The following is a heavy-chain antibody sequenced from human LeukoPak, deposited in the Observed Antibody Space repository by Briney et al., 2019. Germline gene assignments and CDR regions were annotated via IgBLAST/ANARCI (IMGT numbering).Heavy chain of an antibody. Sequence: SETLSLTCAVYGGSFSGYYWSWIRQPPGKGLEWIGETNHSGSTNYNPSLKSRVTISVDTSKNQFSLKLSSVTAADTAVYYCARGRFDYSSSWYSWYYFDYWGQGTLVTVSS. J-gene: IGHJ4*02. D-gene: IGHD6-13*01. CDR1: GGSFSGYY. CDR2: TNHSGST. CDR3: ARGRFDYSSSWYSWYYFDY. V-gene: IGHV4-34*01.